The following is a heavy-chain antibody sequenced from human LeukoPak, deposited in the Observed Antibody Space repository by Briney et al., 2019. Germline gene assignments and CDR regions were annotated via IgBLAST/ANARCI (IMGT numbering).Heavy chain of an antibody. D-gene: IGHD3-22*01. CDR3: AKQPLYYYDSSGYWNPFDY. V-gene: IGHV3-23*01. J-gene: IGHJ4*02. CDR1: GFTFSSYA. Sequence: GGSLRLSCAASGFTFSSYAMSWVRQAPGKGLEWVSGISGSGGGTYYADSVKGRFTISRDNSKNTLYLQMNSLRAEDTAVYYCAKQPLYYYDSSGYWNPFDYWGQGTLITVSS. CDR2: ISGSGGGT.